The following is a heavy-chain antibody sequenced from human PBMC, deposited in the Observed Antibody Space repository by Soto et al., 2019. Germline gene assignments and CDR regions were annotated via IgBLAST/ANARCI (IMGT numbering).Heavy chain of an antibody. CDR2: ISAYNGNT. CDR1: GYTFTSYG. V-gene: IGHV1-18*01. CDR3: ARGLVGVRGAYDAAAAPRIYYFDY. J-gene: IGHJ4*02. D-gene: IGHD3-10*01. Sequence: ASVKVSCKASGYTFTSYGISWVRQAPGQGLEWMGWISAYNGNTNYAQKLQGRVTMTTDTSTSTAYMELRSLRSDDTAVYYCARGLVGVRGAYDAAAAPRIYYFDYWGQGTLVTVSS.